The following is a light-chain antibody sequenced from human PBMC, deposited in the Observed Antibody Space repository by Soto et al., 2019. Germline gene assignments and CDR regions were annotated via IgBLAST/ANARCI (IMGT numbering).Light chain of an antibody. Sequence: QSVLTRPPSVSGAPGQRVTISCTGSSSNIGAHYDVHWYQQLPGTAPKLLIYGNSNRPSGVPDRFSGSKSGNTASLTISGLQAADEADYYCSLYTSENTYVCGTGTKVTVL. CDR2: GNS. J-gene: IGLJ1*01. V-gene: IGLV1-40*01. CDR1: SSNIGAHYD. CDR3: SLYTSENTYV.